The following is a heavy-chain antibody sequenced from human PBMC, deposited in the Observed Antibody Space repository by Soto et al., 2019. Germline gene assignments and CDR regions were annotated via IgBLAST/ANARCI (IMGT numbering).Heavy chain of an antibody. CDR1: GFTFSSYS. V-gene: IGHV3-21*01. J-gene: IGHJ4*02. Sequence: PAGSLRLSCAASGFTFSSYSMNWVRQAPGKGLEWVSSISSSSSYIYYADSVKGRFTISRDNAKNSLYLQMNSLRAEDTAVYYCARERIVLMVYAGPFSDYWGQGTLVTVSS. CDR2: ISSSSSYI. D-gene: IGHD2-8*01. CDR3: ARERIVLMVYAGPFSDY.